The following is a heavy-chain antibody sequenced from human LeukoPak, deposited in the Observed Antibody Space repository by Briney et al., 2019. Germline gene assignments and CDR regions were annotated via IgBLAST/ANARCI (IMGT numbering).Heavy chain of an antibody. V-gene: IGHV3-21*06. CDR3: AGLRRAYYYYMDV. J-gene: IGHJ6*03. Sequence: ETLSLTCTVSGGSISSYYWSWVRQAPGKGLEWVSSIRGSGNYIYYADSLKGRFTISRDNANNLLFLQMSSLRAEDTAVYFCAGLRRAYYYYMDVWGKGTTVTVSS. CDR2: IRGSGNYI. CDR1: GGSISSYY.